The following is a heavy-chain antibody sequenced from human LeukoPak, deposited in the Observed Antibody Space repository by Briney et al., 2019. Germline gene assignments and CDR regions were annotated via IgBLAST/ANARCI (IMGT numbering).Heavy chain of an antibody. CDR1: SGSISSGSYY. V-gene: IGHV4-61*02. CDR3: ARGLWPLYYFDY. CDR2: IYTSGRT. J-gene: IGHJ4*02. D-gene: IGHD5-18*01. Sequence: SETLSLTCTVSSGSISSGSYYWSWIRQPAGKGLEWIGRIYTSGRTDYNPSLKSRVTISVDTSKNQFSLKLSSVTAADTAVYYCARGLWPLYYFDYCCQGTLVTVSS.